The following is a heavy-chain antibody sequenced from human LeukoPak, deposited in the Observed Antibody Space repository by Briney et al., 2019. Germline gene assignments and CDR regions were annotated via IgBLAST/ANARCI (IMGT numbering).Heavy chain of an antibody. CDR2: TYYSGST. J-gene: IGHJ4*02. V-gene: IGHV4-59*01. CDR3: ARDLDY. CDR1: GGSISSYY. Sequence: SETLSLTCTVSGGSISSYYWSWIRQPPGKGLEWIGYTYYSGSTNYNPSLKSRVTISVDTSKNQFSLKLSSVTAADTAVYYCARDLDYWGQGTLVTVSS.